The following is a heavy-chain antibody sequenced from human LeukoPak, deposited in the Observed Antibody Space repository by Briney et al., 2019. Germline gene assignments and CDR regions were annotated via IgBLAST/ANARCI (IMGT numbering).Heavy chain of an antibody. Sequence: GGSLRLSCAASGFTFSNAWMSWVRQAPGKGLEWVGRIKSKTDGGTTDYAAPVKGRFTISRDDSKNTLYLQMNSLKTEDTAVYYCTTEVVVVPAAIYFDYWGQGTLVTVSS. J-gene: IGHJ4*02. CDR1: GFTFSNAW. CDR2: IKSKTDGGTT. D-gene: IGHD2-2*02. V-gene: IGHV3-15*01. CDR3: TTEVVVVPAAIYFDY.